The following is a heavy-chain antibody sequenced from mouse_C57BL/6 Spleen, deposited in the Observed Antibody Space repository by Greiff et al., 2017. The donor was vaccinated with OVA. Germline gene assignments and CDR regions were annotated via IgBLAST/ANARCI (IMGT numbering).Heavy chain of an antibody. CDR3: ARSPLGSMDY. CDR1: GYTFTDYY. D-gene: IGHD4-1*01. Sequence: VQLQQSGPELVKPGASVKISCKASGYTFTDYYMNWVKQSHGKSLEWIGDINPNNGGTSYNQKFKGKATLTVDKSSSTAYMELRSLTSEDSAVYYCARSPLGSMDYWGQGTSVTVSS. V-gene: IGHV1-26*01. J-gene: IGHJ4*01. CDR2: INPNNGGT.